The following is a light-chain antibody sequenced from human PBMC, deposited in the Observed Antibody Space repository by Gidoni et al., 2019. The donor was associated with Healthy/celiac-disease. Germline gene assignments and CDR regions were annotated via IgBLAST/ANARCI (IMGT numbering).Light chain of an antibody. CDR3: QQYGSSHT. J-gene: IGKJ2*01. V-gene: IGKV3-20*01. CDR2: GAS. Sequence: ELVLTQSPGTLSLSPGERATLSCRASQSVAGRYLAWYQQKPGQAPRLLIYGASSRATGIPDRFSGSGSGTDFALTISRLEPEDFAVYYCQQYGSSHTFGQGTKLEIK. CDR1: QSVAGRY.